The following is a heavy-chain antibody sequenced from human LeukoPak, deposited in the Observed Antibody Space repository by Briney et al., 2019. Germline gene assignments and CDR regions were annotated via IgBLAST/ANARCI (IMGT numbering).Heavy chain of an antibody. Sequence: PSETLSLTCTVSGGSISSGGYYWSWIRQPPGKGLEWIGYIYHSGSTYYNPSLKSRVTISVDRSKNQFSLKLSSVTAADTAVYYCARDPGYCSSTSCPDAFDIWGQGTMVTVSS. CDR2: IYHSGST. J-gene: IGHJ3*02. V-gene: IGHV4-30-2*01. CDR3: ARDPGYCSSTSCPDAFDI. CDR1: GGSISSGGYY. D-gene: IGHD2-2*01.